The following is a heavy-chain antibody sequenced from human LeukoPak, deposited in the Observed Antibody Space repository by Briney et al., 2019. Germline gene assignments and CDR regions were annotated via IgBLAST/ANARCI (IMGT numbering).Heavy chain of an antibody. CDR3: SGVPNDDYVWWSYRPYYFDY. CDR1: GYTFTSYG. J-gene: IGHJ4*02. V-gene: IGHV1-18*01. D-gene: IGHD3-16*02. Sequence: GASVKDSCKASGYTFTSYGISWVRQATGQGVEGMGWISAYNGSTKYAQKLQGRVSMTTDTSTSTAYMELRSLRSDDTAVYYCSGVPNDDYVWWSYRPYYFDYWGQGTLVTVSS. CDR2: ISAYNGST.